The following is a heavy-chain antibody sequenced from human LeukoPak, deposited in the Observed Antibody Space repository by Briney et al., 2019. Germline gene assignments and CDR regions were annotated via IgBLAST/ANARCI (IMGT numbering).Heavy chain of an antibody. CDR2: TIYSGST. Sequence: PSETLSLTCTVSGATIRGGGYYWRWIRQHPGKGLEWIGYTIYSGSTYYNPSLKGRVTISLDTSKNQFSLKLSSVTAADTAMYYCARTMDVWGKGTPVAVSS. J-gene: IGHJ6*04. V-gene: IGHV4-31*03. CDR1: GATIRGGGYY. CDR3: ARTMDV.